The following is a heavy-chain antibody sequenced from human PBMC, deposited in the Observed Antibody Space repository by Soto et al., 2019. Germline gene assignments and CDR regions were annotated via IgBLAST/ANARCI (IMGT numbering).Heavy chain of an antibody. V-gene: IGHV3-23*01. CDR2: ISGSGGST. J-gene: IGHJ4*02. CDR1: GFTFSSYA. Sequence: EVQLLESGGGLVQPGGSLRLSCAASGFTFSSYAMSWVRQAPGKGLEWVSAISGSGGSTYYADSVKGRFTISRDNSKNTLYLQMNSLRAEDTAVYYCANLGTIFGVVSSDFDYWGQGTLVTVSS. D-gene: IGHD3-3*01. CDR3: ANLGTIFGVVSSDFDY.